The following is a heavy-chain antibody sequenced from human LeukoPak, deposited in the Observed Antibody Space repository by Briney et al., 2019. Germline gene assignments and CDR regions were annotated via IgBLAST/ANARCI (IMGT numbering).Heavy chain of an antibody. D-gene: IGHD6-13*01. CDR1: GFTFSSYW. J-gene: IGHJ4*02. V-gene: IGHV3-74*01. Sequence: GGSLRLSCAASGFTFSSYWMHWVRQAPGKGLVWVSRINSDGSSTTYADSVKGRFTISRDNSKNTVYLQMNSLRPEDTAVYYCARVGVFSSSWLLYWGQGTLVTVSS. CDR3: ARVGVFSSSWLLY. CDR2: INSDGSST.